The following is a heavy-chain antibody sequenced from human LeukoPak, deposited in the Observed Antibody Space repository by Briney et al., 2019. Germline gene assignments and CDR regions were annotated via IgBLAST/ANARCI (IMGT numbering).Heavy chain of an antibody. CDR2: ISAYNGNT. D-gene: IGHD2-2*01. CDR3: ARPRHPAGSDAFDI. Sequence: GASVKVSCKASGYTFTSYGISWVRQAPGQGLEWMGWISAYNGNTNYAQKLQGRVTMTTDTSTSTAYMELRSLRSDDTAVYYCARPRHPAGSDAFDIWGQGTMVTVSS. J-gene: IGHJ3*02. CDR1: GYTFTSYG. V-gene: IGHV1-18*01.